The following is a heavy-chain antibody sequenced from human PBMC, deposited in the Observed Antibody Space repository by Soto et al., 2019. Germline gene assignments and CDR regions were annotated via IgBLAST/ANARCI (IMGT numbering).Heavy chain of an antibody. CDR3: ARDHSNIVGATTDYYHYGMAV. V-gene: IGHV3-30-3*01. CDR1: GFTFSSYA. CDR2: ISYDGSNK. J-gene: IGHJ6*02. Sequence: GGSLRLSCAASGFTFSSYAMHWVRQAPGKGLEWVAVISYDGSNKYYADSVKGRFTISRDNSKNTLYLQMNSLRAEDTAVYYCARDHSNIVGATTDYYHYGMAVWGQGTTVTVSS. D-gene: IGHD1-26*01.